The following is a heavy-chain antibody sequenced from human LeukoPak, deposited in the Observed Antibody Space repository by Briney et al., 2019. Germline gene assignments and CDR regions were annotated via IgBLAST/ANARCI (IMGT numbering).Heavy chain of an antibody. V-gene: IGHV1-69*13. J-gene: IGHJ4*02. CDR3: AGGNHAGFDY. Sequence: SVKVSCTTSLGTFSTYAISSVRQAPGQGLGWLGGIIPIFSTANDAQKFQGRVTITADESTSTAYMELSSLRSEDTAVYDCAGGNHAGFDYWGQGTLVTVSS. CDR1: LGTFSTYA. D-gene: IGHD4-23*01. CDR2: IIPIFSTA.